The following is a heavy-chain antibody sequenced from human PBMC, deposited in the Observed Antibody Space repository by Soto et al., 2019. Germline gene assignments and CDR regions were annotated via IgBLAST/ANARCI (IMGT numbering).Heavy chain of an antibody. D-gene: IGHD5-12*01. CDR3: ASYPRVAYHYYYYGMDV. J-gene: IGHJ6*02. CDR2: IIPIFGTA. CDR1: GGTFSSYA. Sequence: RASVKVSCKASGGTFSSYAISWVRQAPGQGLEWMGGIIPIFGTANYAQKFQGRVTITADKSTSTAYMELSSLRSEDTAVYYCASYPRVAYHYYYYGMDVWGQGTTVTVSS. V-gene: IGHV1-69*06.